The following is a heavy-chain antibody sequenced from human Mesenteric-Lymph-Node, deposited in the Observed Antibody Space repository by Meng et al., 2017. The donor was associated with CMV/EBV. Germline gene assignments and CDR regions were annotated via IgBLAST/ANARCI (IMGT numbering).Heavy chain of an antibody. D-gene: IGHD4-23*01. J-gene: IGHJ6*02. CDR3: AKVGKATSYNMDV. V-gene: IGHV3-33*06. Sequence: GESLKISCAASGFIFSSYGMHWVRQAPGKGLEWVAVIWSDGSNKYYGDSVKGRFTISRDNSKNTLYLQMNTLRAEDTAVYYCAKVGKATSYNMDVWGQGTTVTVSS. CDR2: IWSDGSNK. CDR1: GFIFSSYG.